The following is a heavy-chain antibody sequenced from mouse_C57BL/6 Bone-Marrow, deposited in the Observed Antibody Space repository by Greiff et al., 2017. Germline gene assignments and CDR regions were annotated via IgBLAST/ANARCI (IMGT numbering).Heavy chain of an antibody. CDR2: IYIGNGYT. D-gene: IGHD2-2*01. Sequence: EVQLVESGAELVRPGSSVKMSCKTSGYTFTCYGINWVKQRPGQGLEWFGYIYIGNGYTDANETFKGQVTLTSETSSRTAYMQISRLTSEDSAIYFGTRGSICYGYDGRYAYWGQGKLVTVSA. CDR1: GYTFTCYG. CDR3: TRGSICYGYDGRYAY. J-gene: IGHJ3*01. V-gene: IGHV1-58*01.